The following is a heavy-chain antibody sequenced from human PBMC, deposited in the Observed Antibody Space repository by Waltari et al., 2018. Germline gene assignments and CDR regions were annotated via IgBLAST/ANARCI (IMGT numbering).Heavy chain of an antibody. J-gene: IGHJ4*02. CDR3: ARGSPPTYCSGGSCYPFDY. Sequence: EVQLVESGGGLVKPGGSLRLSCAASGFTFSSYSMNWIRQAPGKGLEWVSSISSSSSYINYADSVKCGFTISRDNAKNSLYLQMNSLRAEDTAVYYCARGSPPTYCSGGSCYPFDYWGQGTLVTVSS. CDR1: GFTFSSYS. CDR2: ISSSSSYI. V-gene: IGHV3-21*01. D-gene: IGHD2-15*01.